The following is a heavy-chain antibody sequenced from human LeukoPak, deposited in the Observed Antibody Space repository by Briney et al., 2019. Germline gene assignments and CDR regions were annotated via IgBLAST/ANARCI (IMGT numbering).Heavy chain of an antibody. V-gene: IGHV3-30*18. CDR1: GFTFSSYG. D-gene: IGHD3-10*01. CDR3: ANENYYGSGSYPDY. J-gene: IGHJ4*02. CDR2: ISYDGSNK. Sequence: GGSLRLSCAASGFTFSSYGIPWVRQAPGKGLEWVALISYDGSNKYYADSVKGRFTISRDNSKNTLYPQMNSLRAEDTAVYYCANENYYGSGSYPDYWGQGTLVTVSS.